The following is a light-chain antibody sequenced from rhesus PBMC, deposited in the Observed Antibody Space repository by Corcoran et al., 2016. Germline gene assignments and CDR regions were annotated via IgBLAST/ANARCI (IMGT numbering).Light chain of an antibody. Sequence: DIQMTQSPSSLSASVGDTVTINCRASQGISSWLAWYQQKPGKAPKLLISKESSLQSGVPSRFSGSGSGTDFTRTISSLQSEDFATYYCQQYSSRPLTFGGGTKVEIK. CDR2: KES. CDR3: QQYSSRPLT. CDR1: QGISSW. J-gene: IGKJ4*01. V-gene: IGKV1-22*01.